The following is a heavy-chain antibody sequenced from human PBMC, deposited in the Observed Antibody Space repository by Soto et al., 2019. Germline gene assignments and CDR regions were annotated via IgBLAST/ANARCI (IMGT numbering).Heavy chain of an antibody. CDR1: GFTFSSYA. CDR3: AKSPRANILTGSLFDY. D-gene: IGHD3-9*01. J-gene: IGHJ4*02. V-gene: IGHV3-23*01. Sequence: GGSLRLSCAASGFTFSSYAMSWVRQAPGKGLEWVSAISGSGGSTYYADSVKGRFTISRDNSKNTLYLQMNSLRAEDTAVYYCAKSPRANILTGSLFDYWGQGTLVTVSS. CDR2: ISGSGGST.